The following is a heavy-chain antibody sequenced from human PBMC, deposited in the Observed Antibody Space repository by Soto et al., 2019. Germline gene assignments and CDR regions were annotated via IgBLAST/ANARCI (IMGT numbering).Heavy chain of an antibody. Sequence: PSETLSLTCTVSGGSVSSGSYYWSWIRQPPGKGLEWIGYIYYSGSTNYNPSLKSRVTISVDTSKNQFSLKLSSVTAADTAVYYCARGMYYYDSSGYFWFDPWGQGTLVTVSS. D-gene: IGHD3-22*01. CDR1: GGSVSSGSYY. CDR3: ARGMYYYDSSGYFWFDP. CDR2: IYYSGST. V-gene: IGHV4-61*01. J-gene: IGHJ5*02.